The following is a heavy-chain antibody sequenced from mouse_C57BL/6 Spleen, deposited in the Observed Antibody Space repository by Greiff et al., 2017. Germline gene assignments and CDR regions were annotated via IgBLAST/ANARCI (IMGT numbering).Heavy chain of an antibody. CDR1: GFTFSSYG. D-gene: IGHD2-14*01. J-gene: IGHJ4*01. V-gene: IGHV5-6*01. Sequence: DVQLVESGGDLVKPGGSLKLSCAASGFTFSSYGMSWVRQTPDKRLEWVATISSGGSYTYYPDSVKGRFTISRDNATNTLYLQRSSLKSEDTAMYYGREVRHGYAMDYWGQGTSVTVSS. CDR3: REVRHGYAMDY. CDR2: ISSGGSYT.